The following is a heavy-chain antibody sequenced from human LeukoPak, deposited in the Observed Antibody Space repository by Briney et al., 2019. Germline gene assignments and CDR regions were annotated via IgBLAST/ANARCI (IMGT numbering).Heavy chain of an antibody. V-gene: IGHV1-18*01. J-gene: IGHJ3*02. D-gene: IGHD6-6*01. CDR3: ARDRPRPDGNAFDI. CDR1: GYTFTSYG. Sequence: GASVKVSCKASGYTFTSYGISWVRQAPGQGLEWMGWISAHNGNTNYAQKLQGRVTMTTDTSTSTAYMELRSLRSDDTAVYYCARDRPRPDGNAFDIWGQGTMVTVSS. CDR2: ISAHNGNT.